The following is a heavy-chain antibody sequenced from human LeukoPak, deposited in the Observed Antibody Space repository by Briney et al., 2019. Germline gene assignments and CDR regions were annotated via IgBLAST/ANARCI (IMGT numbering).Heavy chain of an antibody. V-gene: IGHV3-73*01. Sequence: PGGSLRLSRAASGFTFSGSAMHWVRQASGKGLEWVGRIRNKANSYATAYTASVKGRFTISRDDSKNTAYLQMNSLKTEDTAVYYCTRYSSSDNWFDPWGQGTLVTVSS. J-gene: IGHJ5*02. CDR2: IRNKANSYAT. CDR1: GFTFSGSA. D-gene: IGHD6-6*01. CDR3: TRYSSSDNWFDP.